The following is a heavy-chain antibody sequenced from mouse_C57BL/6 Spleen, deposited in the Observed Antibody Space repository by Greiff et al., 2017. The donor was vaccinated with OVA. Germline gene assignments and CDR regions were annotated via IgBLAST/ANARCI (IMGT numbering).Heavy chain of an antibody. CDR2: IYPRSGNT. D-gene: IGHD2-3*01. Sequence: QVQLKQSGAELARPGASVKLSCKASGYTFTSYGISWVKQRTGQGLEWIGEIYPRSGNTYYNEKFKGKATLTADKSSSTAYMELRSLTSEDSAVYFCARGGLLGAMDYWGQGTSVTVSS. V-gene: IGHV1-81*01. CDR1: GYTFTSYG. CDR3: ARGGLLGAMDY. J-gene: IGHJ4*01.